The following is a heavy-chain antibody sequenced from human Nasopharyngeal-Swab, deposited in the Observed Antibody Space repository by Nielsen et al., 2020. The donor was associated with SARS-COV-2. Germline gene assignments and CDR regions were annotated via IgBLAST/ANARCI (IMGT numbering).Heavy chain of an antibody. CDR1: GYSFTSCW. Sequence: KVSCKGSGYSFTSCWISWVRQMPGKGLEWMGRIDPSDSYTNYSPSFQGHVTISADKSISTAYLQWSSLKASDTAMYYCARRDGYIDDYWGQGTLVTVSS. V-gene: IGHV5-10-1*01. D-gene: IGHD5-24*01. CDR2: IDPSDSYT. CDR3: ARRDGYIDDY. J-gene: IGHJ4*02.